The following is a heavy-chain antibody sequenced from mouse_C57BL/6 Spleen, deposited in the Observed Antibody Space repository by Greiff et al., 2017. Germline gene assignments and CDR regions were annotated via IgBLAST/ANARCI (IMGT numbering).Heavy chain of an antibody. CDR2: ISYDGSN. V-gene: IGHV3-6*01. CDR1: GYSITSGYY. D-gene: IGHD3-1*01. J-gene: IGHJ3*01. CDR3: ARGHSGFAY. Sequence: DVKLQESGPGLVKPSQSLSLTCSVTGYSITSGYYWNWIRQFPGNKLEWMGYISYDGSNNYNPSLKNRISITRDTSKNQFFLKLNSVTTEDTATYYCARGHSGFAYWGQGTLVTVSA.